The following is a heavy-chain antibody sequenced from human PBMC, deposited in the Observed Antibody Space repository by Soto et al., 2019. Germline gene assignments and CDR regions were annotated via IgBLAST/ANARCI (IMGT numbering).Heavy chain of an antibody. Sequence: ASVKVSCKASGYTFTSYAMHWVRQAPGQRLEWMEWINAGNGNTKYSQKFQDRVTITTDTSASTAYMELSSLRSEDTAVYYCARDRTSVLDYWGQGTLVTVSS. J-gene: IGHJ4*02. CDR2: INAGNGNT. CDR3: ARDRTSVLDY. V-gene: IGHV1-3*01. CDR1: GYTFTSYA. D-gene: IGHD1-1*01.